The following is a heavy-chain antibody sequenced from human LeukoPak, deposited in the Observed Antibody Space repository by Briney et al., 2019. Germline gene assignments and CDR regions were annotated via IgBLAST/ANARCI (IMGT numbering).Heavy chain of an antibody. CDR2: IYYSGST. CDR1: GGSISSYY. J-gene: IGHJ5*02. CDR3: ARVVPAARRFDP. Sequence: SETLSLTCTVSGGSISSYYWSWIRQPPGQGLEWIGYIYYSGSTNYNPSLKSRVTISVDTSKNQFSLKLSSVTAADTAVYYCARVVPAARRFDPWGQGTLVTVSS. D-gene: IGHD2-2*01. V-gene: IGHV4-59*01.